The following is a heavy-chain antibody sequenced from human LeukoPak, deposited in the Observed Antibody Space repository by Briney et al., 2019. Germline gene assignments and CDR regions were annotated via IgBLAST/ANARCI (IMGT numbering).Heavy chain of an antibody. Sequence: PGGSLRLSCVTSGFIFSTYTMHWVRQAPGKGLEWVSSVSSSSRFIYYAESMKGRFTISRDDAKSSVFLQMDSLRAEDTAVYYCARDGYDGAYYFDNWGQGTLVTVSS. CDR2: VSSSSRFI. J-gene: IGHJ4*02. V-gene: IGHV3-21*01. D-gene: IGHD5-12*01. CDR3: ARDGYDGAYYFDN. CDR1: GFIFSTYT.